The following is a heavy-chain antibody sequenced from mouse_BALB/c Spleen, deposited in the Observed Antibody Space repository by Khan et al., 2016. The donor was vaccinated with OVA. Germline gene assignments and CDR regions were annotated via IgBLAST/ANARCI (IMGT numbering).Heavy chain of an antibody. CDR1: GYTFTSYW. Sequence: QVQLKQSGAELAKPGASVKMSCKASGYTFTSYWMHWIKQRPGQGLEWIGYINPTSGYTDYNQKLKDKATLTAAKSSSTAYMQLSSLTSDDSAVYYCARDRIDYWGQGTALTVSS. CDR3: ARDRIDY. CDR2: INPTSGYT. J-gene: IGHJ2*01. V-gene: IGHV1-7*01.